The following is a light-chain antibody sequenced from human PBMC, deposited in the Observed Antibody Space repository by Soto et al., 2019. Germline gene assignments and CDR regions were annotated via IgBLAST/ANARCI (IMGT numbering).Light chain of an antibody. J-gene: IGKJ1*01. CDR1: QTISGT. CDR2: GAS. CDR3: QQYDNWPWT. V-gene: IGKV3-15*01. Sequence: EIVMTQSPATLSVSPGGRATLSCRASQTISGTLPWYQQKPGQAPRLLIHGASTRAPGFPARFSGSGSGTDFTLTISSLQSEDFAVYYCQQYDNWPWTFGQGTKVEIK.